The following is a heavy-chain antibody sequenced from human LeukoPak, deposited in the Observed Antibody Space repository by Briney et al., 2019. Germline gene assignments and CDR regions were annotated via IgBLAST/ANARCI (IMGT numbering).Heavy chain of an antibody. J-gene: IGHJ4*02. CDR3: ARVYSGWYFDY. CDR2: ISSSSSYI. Sequence: GGSLRLSCAASGFTFSSYSMNWVRQAPGKGLEWVSSISSSSSYIYYADSVKGRFIISRDNAKNSLYLQMNSLRAEDTAVYYCARVYSGWYFDYWGQGTLVTVSS. D-gene: IGHD6-19*01. V-gene: IGHV3-21*01. CDR1: GFTFSSYS.